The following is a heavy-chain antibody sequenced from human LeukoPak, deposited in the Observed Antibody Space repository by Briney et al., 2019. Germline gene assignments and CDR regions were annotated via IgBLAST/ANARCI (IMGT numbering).Heavy chain of an antibody. CDR1: GYTFTSYG. V-gene: IGHV1-18*01. J-gene: IGHJ5*02. D-gene: IGHD3-10*01. CDR2: ISAYNGNT. Sequence: ASVKVSCKASGYTFTSYGISWVRQAPGQGLEWMGWISAYNGNTNYAQKLQGRATMTTDTSTSTAYMELRSLRSDDTAVYYCARSNGSRFYGSGHAFDPWGQGTLVTVSS. CDR3: ARSNGSRFYGSGHAFDP.